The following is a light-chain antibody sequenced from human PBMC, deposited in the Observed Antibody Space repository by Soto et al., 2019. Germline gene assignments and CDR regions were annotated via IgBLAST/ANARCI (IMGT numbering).Light chain of an antibody. Sequence: EIVLTQSPGTLSLSLGERATLSCRASQSVSSDYIAWYRQKPGQAPGLLIYGASIRATGIPDRFSGSGSGTDFTLTISRLEPEDFAVYYCQQDVSSFTFGQGTRLDIK. CDR2: GAS. J-gene: IGKJ5*01. CDR1: QSVSSDY. CDR3: QQDVSSFT. V-gene: IGKV3-20*01.